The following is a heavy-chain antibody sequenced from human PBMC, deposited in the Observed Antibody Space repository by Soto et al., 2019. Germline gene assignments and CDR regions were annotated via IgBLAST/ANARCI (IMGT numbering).Heavy chain of an antibody. D-gene: IGHD3-3*01. V-gene: IGHV1-2*02. J-gene: IGHJ3*02. CDR3: ARGGGVGVAGSAAFDM. CDR2: INPATGAA. CDR1: GYPVTAYY. Sequence: QLHLVQSGAVVKKPGASVTVSCSASGYPVTAYYMHWVRQAPGRRLEWMGGINPATGAAKYTQTFQGRVTMARETATSKVFMELGGLNSGDTAGFYCARGGGVGVAGSAAFDMWGQGTLVTVSS.